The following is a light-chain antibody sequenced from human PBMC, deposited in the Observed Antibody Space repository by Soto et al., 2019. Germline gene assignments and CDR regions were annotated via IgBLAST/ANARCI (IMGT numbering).Light chain of an antibody. V-gene: IGKV3-15*01. CDR3: QQYNKWPPWT. CDR1: QSVSSN. Sequence: EIVMTQSPATLSGSPGERATLSCRTSQSVSSNLAWYQQKPGQPPRLLIYGASARATGIPARFSGSGSGTEFTLTISSLQSEDXXVYYCQQYNKWPPWTFGQGTKVEIK. J-gene: IGKJ1*01. CDR2: GAS.